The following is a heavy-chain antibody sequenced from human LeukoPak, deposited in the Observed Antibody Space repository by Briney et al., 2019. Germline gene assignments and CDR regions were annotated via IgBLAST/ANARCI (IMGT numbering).Heavy chain of an antibody. CDR3: AKDRRGYDNWFDP. Sequence: GGSLRLSCAASGFSFSNYAMSWVRQAPGKGLEWVSTISASGGNTYYADSVKGRFTFSRDNSKSTLYLEMNSLRAEDTAVYYCAKDRRGYDNWFDPWGQGTPVTVSS. CDR1: GFSFSNYA. V-gene: IGHV3-23*01. D-gene: IGHD5-12*01. CDR2: ISASGGNT. J-gene: IGHJ5*02.